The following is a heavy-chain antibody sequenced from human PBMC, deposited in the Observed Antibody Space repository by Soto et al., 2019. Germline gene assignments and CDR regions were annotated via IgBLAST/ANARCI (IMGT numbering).Heavy chain of an antibody. CDR3: ARATVKVGATLFDY. V-gene: IGHV4-34*01. J-gene: IGHJ4*02. D-gene: IGHD1-26*01. CDR2: INHSGFT. CDR1: DGSFRGYY. Sequence: LSLTCGVSDGSFRGYYWSWIRQPPGKGLEWIGEINHSGFTNYNPSLKSRVTISRDTSTNQFSLKLTSVTVADSTVYYCARATVKVGATLFDYWGQGTLVTVSS.